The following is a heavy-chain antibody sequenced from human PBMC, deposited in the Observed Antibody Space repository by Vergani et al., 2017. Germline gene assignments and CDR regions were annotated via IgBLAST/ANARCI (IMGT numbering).Heavy chain of an antibody. J-gene: IGHJ4*02. CDR3: AAGPYYYDGSNDY. CDR2: ISYDGSNK. V-gene: IGHV3-30*03. D-gene: IGHD3-22*01. Sequence: QVQLVESGGGVVQPGRSLRLSCAASGFTFSSYGMHWVRQAPGKGLEWVAVISYDGSNKYYADSVKGRFTISRDNAKNSLYLQMNSLRAEDTAVYYCAAGPYYYDGSNDYWGQGTLVTVSS. CDR1: GFTFSSYG.